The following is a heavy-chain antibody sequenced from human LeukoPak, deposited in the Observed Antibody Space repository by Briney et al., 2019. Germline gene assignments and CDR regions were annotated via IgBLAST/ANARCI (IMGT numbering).Heavy chain of an antibody. J-gene: IGHJ6*02. V-gene: IGHV3-30*04. D-gene: IGHD5-24*01. CDR1: GFTFSNYA. CDR3: AREVATINGDYYYYYGRDF. Sequence: GGSLRLSCAASGFTFSNYAIHWVRQAPGKGLEWVAVISYDGSNKYYADSVKGRFTISRDNSKNTLYLQMNSLRAEDTAVYYCAREVATINGDYYYYYGRDFWAQGTTVTVS. CDR2: ISYDGSNK.